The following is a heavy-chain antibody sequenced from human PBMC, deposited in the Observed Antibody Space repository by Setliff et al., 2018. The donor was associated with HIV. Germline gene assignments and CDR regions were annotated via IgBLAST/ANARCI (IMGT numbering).Heavy chain of an antibody. V-gene: IGHV4-34*01. CDR1: GGSFNGYY. J-gene: IGHJ1*01. CDR2: INHSGRT. Sequence: SETLSLTCAVYGGSFNGYYWSWIRQPPGKGLGWIGEINHSGRTNYNPSLKSRVTMSVDKSKNKFSLRLSSVTAADTAVYYCARARRAGSGPNYFQHWGQGTLFTVSS. CDR3: ARARRAGSGPNYFQH. D-gene: IGHD2-15*01.